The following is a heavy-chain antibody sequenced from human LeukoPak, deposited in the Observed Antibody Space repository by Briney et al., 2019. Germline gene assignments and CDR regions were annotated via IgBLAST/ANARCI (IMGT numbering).Heavy chain of an antibody. CDR2: IDWDDDK. CDR3: ARISNLGTYWHYYFDY. Sequence: SGPTLVNPTQTLTLTCTFSGFSLSTGGMCVSWIRQPPGKALEWLARIDWDDDKYYSTSLKTRLTISKDTSKNQVVLTMTNMDPVDTATYYCARISNLGTYWHYYFDYWGQGTLVTVSS. CDR1: GFSLSTGGMC. V-gene: IGHV2-70*11. D-gene: IGHD1-1*01. J-gene: IGHJ4*02.